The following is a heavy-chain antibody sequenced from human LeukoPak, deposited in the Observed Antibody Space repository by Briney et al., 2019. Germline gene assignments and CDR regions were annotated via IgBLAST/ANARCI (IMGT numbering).Heavy chain of an antibody. Sequence: GGSLRLSCAASGFTVSSNYMSWVRQAPGKGLEWVSVIYSGGSTYYADSVKGRFTISRDNSKNTLYLQMNSLRAEDTAVYYCARVQTVDGYYYYGMDVWSQGTTVTVSS. CDR1: GFTVSSNY. CDR3: ARVQTVDGYYYYGMDV. V-gene: IGHV3-53*01. D-gene: IGHD2-8*01. CDR2: IYSGGST. J-gene: IGHJ6*02.